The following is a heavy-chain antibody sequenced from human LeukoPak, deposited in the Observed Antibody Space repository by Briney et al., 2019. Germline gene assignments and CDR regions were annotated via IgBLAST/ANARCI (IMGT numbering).Heavy chain of an antibody. CDR2: ISWNGGTI. CDR3: AKDFRVYGSVTYYPLGY. V-gene: IGHV3-9*01. Sequence: GRSLRLSCAASGFNFDDYVMHWVRQVPGKGLEWVSGISWNGGTIGYADSVKGRFTISRDNAKNSLFLQMNSLRAEDTALYYCAKDFRVYGSVTYYPLGYWGQGTLVTVSS. D-gene: IGHD3-10*01. CDR1: GFNFDDYV. J-gene: IGHJ4*02.